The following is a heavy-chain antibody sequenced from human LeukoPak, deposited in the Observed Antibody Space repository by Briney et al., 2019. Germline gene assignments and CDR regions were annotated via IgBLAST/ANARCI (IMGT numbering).Heavy chain of an antibody. CDR1: GFTFSSYW. Sequence: GGSLRLSCAVTGFTFSSYWMHWVRQAPGKGLVWVSRINSDGSSTNYADSVKGRFTISRDNAKNTLYLQMNSLRAEDTAVYYCARELGGGSGSYIFDYWGQGTLVTVPS. CDR3: ARELGGGSGSYIFDY. CDR2: INSDGSST. V-gene: IGHV3-74*01. J-gene: IGHJ4*02. D-gene: IGHD3-10*01.